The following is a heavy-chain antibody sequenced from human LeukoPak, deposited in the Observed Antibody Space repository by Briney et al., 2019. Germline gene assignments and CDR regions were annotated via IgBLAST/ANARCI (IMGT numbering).Heavy chain of an antibody. V-gene: IGHV3-21*01. CDR3: ARASSGSYQYYFDY. CDR1: GFTFSSYS. J-gene: IGHJ4*02. Sequence: GGSLRLSCAASGFTFSSYSMNWVRQAPGKGLEWVSSISNSSSYIYYADSVKGRFTISRDNAKNSLYLQMNSLRAEDTAVYYCARASSGSYQYYFDYWGQGTLVTVSS. D-gene: IGHD1-26*01. CDR2: ISNSSSYI.